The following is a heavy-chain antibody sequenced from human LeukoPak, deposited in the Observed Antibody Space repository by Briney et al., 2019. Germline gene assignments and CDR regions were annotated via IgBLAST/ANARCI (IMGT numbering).Heavy chain of an antibody. CDR1: GFAFSSYG. Sequence: GGSLRLSCAASGFAFSSYGMHWVRQAPGKGPEWDAVISYDGSNKYNADSVKGRFTISRDNSKNTVYLQMNSLRAEDTAVYYCAKVRYSSSYYYRMDVWGQGTTVTVSS. J-gene: IGHJ6*02. CDR2: ISYDGSNK. D-gene: IGHD6-13*01. V-gene: IGHV3-30*18. CDR3: AKVRYSSSYYYRMDV.